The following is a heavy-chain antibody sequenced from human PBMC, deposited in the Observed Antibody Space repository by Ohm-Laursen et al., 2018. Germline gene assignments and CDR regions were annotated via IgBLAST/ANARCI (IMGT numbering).Heavy chain of an antibody. J-gene: IGHJ6*02. V-gene: IGHV3-7*01. Sequence: SLRLSCTASGFPFYSSWMTWVRQAPGKGLEWVANMNHDGRESNYVDSVKGRFTISRDNTKESLYLQMSSLRVEDSAVYYCARDRCINDWSYSQYYFYSLDIWGQGTTVTVSS. CDR3: ARDRCINDWSYSQYYFYSLDI. D-gene: IGHD3-9*01. CDR1: GFPFYSSW. CDR2: MNHDGRES.